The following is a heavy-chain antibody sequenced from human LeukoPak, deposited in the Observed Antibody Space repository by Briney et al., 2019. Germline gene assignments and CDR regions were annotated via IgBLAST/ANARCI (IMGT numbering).Heavy chain of an antibody. V-gene: IGHV3-30*02. Sequence: GGSLRLSCAASGFTFSYYGMHWVRQAPGKGLEWVAFIRHDESNTYYADSVKGRFTISRDNSKNTLYLQMNSLRAEDTAVYYCAKDLRGIAAPTGFDYWGQGTLVTVSS. D-gene: IGHD6-6*01. CDR1: GFTFSYYG. J-gene: IGHJ4*02. CDR2: IRHDESNT. CDR3: AKDLRGIAAPTGFDY.